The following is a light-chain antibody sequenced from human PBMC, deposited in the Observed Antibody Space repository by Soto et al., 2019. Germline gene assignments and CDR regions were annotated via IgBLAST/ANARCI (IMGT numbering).Light chain of an antibody. CDR3: AAWDDSLNGLL. CDR2: EVS. Sequence: QSALTQPASVSGSPGQSITISCTGTSSDVGGYKFVSWYQQHPGKAPKLMIYEVSNRPSGVSSRFSGSKSGNTASLTISGLQAEDEADYYCAAWDDSLNGLLFGGGTQLTVL. CDR1: SSDVGGYKF. J-gene: IGLJ3*02. V-gene: IGLV2-14*01.